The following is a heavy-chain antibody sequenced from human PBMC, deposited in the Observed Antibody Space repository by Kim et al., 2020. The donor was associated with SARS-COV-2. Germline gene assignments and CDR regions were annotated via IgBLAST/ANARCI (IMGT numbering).Heavy chain of an antibody. CDR3: ARDRSFGSTLYYYFDY. CDR1: GFTFISYA. CDR2: ISSSSGKI. D-gene: IGHD6-13*01. J-gene: IGHJ4*02. Sequence: GGSLRLSCAASGFTFISYAINWVRQAPGKGLEWVSYISSSSGKIDYAHSVKGRFTISRDNAKNSVYLQMNSLRDEDTAVYYCARDRSFGSTLYYYFDYWGQGALVTVSS. V-gene: IGHV3-48*02.